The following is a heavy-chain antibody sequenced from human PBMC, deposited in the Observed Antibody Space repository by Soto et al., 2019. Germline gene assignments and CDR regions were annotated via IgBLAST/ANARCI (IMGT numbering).Heavy chain of an antibody. Sequence: GGSLRLSCAASGFTFSSYAMHWVRQAPGKGLEWVAVISYDGSNKYYADSVKGRFTISRDNSKNTLYLQMNSLRAEDTAVYYCARDGNGDSYYSIDFYYYYYGMDVWGQGTTVTVSS. D-gene: IGHD4-17*01. CDR3: ARDGNGDSYYSIDFYYYYYGMDV. CDR2: ISYDGSNK. V-gene: IGHV3-30-3*01. CDR1: GFTFSSYA. J-gene: IGHJ6*02.